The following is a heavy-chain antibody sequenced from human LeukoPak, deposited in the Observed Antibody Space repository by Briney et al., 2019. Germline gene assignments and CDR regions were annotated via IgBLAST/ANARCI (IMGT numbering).Heavy chain of an antibody. J-gene: IGHJ1*01. CDR2: IYTSGSP. D-gene: IGHD6-13*01. CDR1: GVSISSYY. V-gene: IGHV4-4*07. CDR3: ARGRYKFDDSFSWCISEYFQH. Sequence: PSETLSLTCTVSGVSISSYYWSWIRQPAGKGLEWIGRIYTSGSPNYNPSLKSRVTMSVDTSKNQFSLKLSSVTAADTAVYYCARGRYKFDDSFSWCISEYFQHWGQGTLVTVSS.